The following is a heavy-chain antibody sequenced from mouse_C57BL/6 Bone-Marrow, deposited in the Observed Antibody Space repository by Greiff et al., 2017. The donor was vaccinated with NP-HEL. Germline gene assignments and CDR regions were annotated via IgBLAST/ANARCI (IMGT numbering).Heavy chain of an antibody. CDR3: ARHRTTVVGRYAMDY. D-gene: IGHD1-1*01. Sequence: EVHLVESGGGLVQPGGSLKLSCAASGFTFSDYGMAWVRQAPRKGPEWVGLISNLAYSTYYAETVTGRFTFTIENANSTLYLEMSSLRSEDTAMYYCARHRTTVVGRYAMDYWGQGTSVTVSS. V-gene: IGHV5-15*01. CDR1: GFTFSDYG. J-gene: IGHJ4*01. CDR2: ISNLAYST.